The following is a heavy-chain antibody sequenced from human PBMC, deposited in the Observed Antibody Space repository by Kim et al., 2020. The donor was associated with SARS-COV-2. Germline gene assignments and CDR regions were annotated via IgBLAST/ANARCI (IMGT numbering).Heavy chain of an antibody. V-gene: IGHV3-23*01. CDR1: GFTFSSYA. D-gene: IGHD6-6*01. Sequence: GGSLRLSCAASGFTFSSYAMSWVRQAPGKGLEWVSAISGSGTNTYFADPVKARFTISRDNSKNTLFLQMNSLRADDTAIYYCAKDAYIAARFGWFDPWGQGTLVTVSS. CDR3: AKDAYIAARFGWFDP. CDR2: ISGSGTNT. J-gene: IGHJ5*02.